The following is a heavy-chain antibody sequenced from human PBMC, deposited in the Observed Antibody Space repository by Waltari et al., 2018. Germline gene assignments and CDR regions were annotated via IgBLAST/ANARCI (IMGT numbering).Heavy chain of an antibody. Sequence: QVQLVQSGAEVKKPGSSVKVSCKASGGTFSSYAISWVRQAPGQGLEWMGGIIPIFGTANYSQKFQGRVTITADESTSTAYMELSSLRSEDTAVYYCARDRYCSGGSCSDAFDIWGQGTMVTVSS. D-gene: IGHD2-15*01. CDR1: GGTFSSYA. CDR3: ARDRYCSGGSCSDAFDI. V-gene: IGHV1-69*01. CDR2: IIPIFGTA. J-gene: IGHJ3*02.